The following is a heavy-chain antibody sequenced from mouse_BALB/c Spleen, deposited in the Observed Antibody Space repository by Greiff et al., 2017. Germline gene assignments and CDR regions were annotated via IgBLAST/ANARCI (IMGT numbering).Heavy chain of an antibody. Sequence: EVKLMESGGGLVQPGGSRKLSCAASGFTFSSFGMHWVRQAPEKGLEWVAYISSGSSTIYYADTVKGRFTISRDNPKNTLFLQMTSLRSEDTAMYYCARSFGNYAMDYWGQGTTLTVSS. V-gene: IGHV5-17*02. CDR2: ISSGSSTI. CDR1: GFTFSSFG. J-gene: IGHJ2*01. CDR3: ARSFGNYAMDY. D-gene: IGHD2-1*01.